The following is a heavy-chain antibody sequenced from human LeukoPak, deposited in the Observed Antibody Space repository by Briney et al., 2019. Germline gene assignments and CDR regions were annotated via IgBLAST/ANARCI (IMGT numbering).Heavy chain of an antibody. D-gene: IGHD1-26*01. J-gene: IGHJ5*02. CDR3: AREKYSGSARGFDP. V-gene: IGHV1-46*01. CDR2: INPSDGST. Sequence: ASVKVSCKASGYIFTSYYMHWVRQAPGQGLEWMGLINPSDGSTTYPQKFQGRVTMTRDMSTSTAYMELSSLRSEDMAVYYCAREKYSGSARGFDPWGQGTLVTVSS. CDR1: GYIFTSYY.